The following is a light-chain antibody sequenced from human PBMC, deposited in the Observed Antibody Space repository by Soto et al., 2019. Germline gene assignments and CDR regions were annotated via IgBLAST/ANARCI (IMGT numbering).Light chain of an antibody. V-gene: IGKV2-24*01. CDR3: MKQTQFPFT. CDR1: QSLVHSDGDTY. J-gene: IGKJ4*01. CDR2: KIS. Sequence: DIVMTQTPLSSPVTLGQPASISCRSSQSLVHSDGDTYLNWLQQRPGQPPRLLIYKISKRFSGVPDRFTGSGAGTDFTLKISRVAAEDVGTYYCMKQTQFPFTFGGGTKVDIK.